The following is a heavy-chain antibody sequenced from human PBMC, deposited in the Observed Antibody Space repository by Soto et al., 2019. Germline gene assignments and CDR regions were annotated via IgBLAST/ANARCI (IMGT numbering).Heavy chain of an antibody. J-gene: IGHJ4*02. CDR2: ISSSSSYT. CDR1: GFTFSDYY. V-gene: IGHV3-11*06. D-gene: IGHD3-3*01. CDR3: ARSYDFWSGYYTPYYFDY. Sequence: PGGSLRLSCAASGFTFSDYYMSWIRQAPGKGLEWVSYISSSSSYTNYADSVKGRFTISRDNAKNSLYLQMNSLRAEDTAVYYCARSYDFWSGYYTPYYFDYWGQGTLVTVSS.